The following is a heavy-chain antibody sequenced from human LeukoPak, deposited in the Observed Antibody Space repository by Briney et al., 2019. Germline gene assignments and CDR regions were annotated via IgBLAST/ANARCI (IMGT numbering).Heavy chain of an antibody. J-gene: IGHJ6*03. V-gene: IGHV1-2*02. CDR2: INPNSGGT. CDR3: ARDRGAAAGTLSYYYYYMDV. D-gene: IGHD6-13*01. Sequence: ASVKVSCKASGYTFTGYYMHWVRQAPGQGLEWRGWINPNSGGTNYAQKFQGRVTMTRDTSISTAYMELSRLRSDDTAVYYCARDRGAAAGTLSYYYYYMDVWGKGTTVTVSS. CDR1: GYTFTGYY.